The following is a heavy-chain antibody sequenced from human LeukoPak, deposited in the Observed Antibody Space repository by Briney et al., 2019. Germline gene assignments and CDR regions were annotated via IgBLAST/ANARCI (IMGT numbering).Heavy chain of an antibody. CDR3: ARGVPPRGLSGAPHDY. V-gene: IGHV3-21*01. J-gene: IGHJ4*02. CDR1: GFTFSSYS. Sequence: PGGSLRLSCAASGFTFSSYSMNWVRQAPGKGLEWVSSISSSSSYIYYADSVKGRFTISRDNAKNSLYLQMNSLRAEDTAVYYCARGVPPRGLSGAPHDYWGQGTLVTVSS. CDR2: ISSSSSYI. D-gene: IGHD2-15*01.